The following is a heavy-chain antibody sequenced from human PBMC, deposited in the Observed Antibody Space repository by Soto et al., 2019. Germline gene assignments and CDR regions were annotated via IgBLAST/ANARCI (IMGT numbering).Heavy chain of an antibody. CDR3: ARVSISAMVHFLDY. D-gene: IGHD5-18*01. CDR2: ISSSGSTI. J-gene: IGHJ4*02. V-gene: IGHV3-11*01. Sequence: GGSLRLSCAASGFTFSDYYMSWIRQAPGKGLEWVSYISSSGSTIYYADSVKGRFTISRDNAKNSLYLQMNSLRAEDTAVYYCARVSISAMVHFLDYWGQGTLVTVSS. CDR1: GFTFSDYY.